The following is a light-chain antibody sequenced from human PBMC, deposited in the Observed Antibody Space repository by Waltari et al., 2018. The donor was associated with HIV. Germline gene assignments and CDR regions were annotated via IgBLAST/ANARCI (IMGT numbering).Light chain of an antibody. V-gene: IGLV3-1*01. CDR2: QDS. CDR3: QAWDSSILYV. Sequence: SYELTQPPSVSVSPGQTASITCSGDKLGEKYACWYQQKPGQSPVLVIYQDSKRPSGIPERFSGSNSGNTATLTISGTQAMDEADYYCQAWDSSILYVFGTGTKVTVL. J-gene: IGLJ1*01. CDR1: KLGEKY.